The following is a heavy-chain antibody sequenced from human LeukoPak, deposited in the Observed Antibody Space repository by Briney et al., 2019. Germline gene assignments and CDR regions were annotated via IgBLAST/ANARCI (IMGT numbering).Heavy chain of an antibody. CDR3: ARYGDYAGGYFDY. D-gene: IGHD4-17*01. V-gene: IGHV3-48*03. Sequence: GGSLRLSCAASGFTFSSYEMNWVRQAPGKGLEWVSYISSSGSTIYYADSVRGRFTISRDNAKNSLYLQMNSLRAGDTAVYYCARYGDYAGGYFDYWSQGTLVTVSS. J-gene: IGHJ4*02. CDR2: ISSSGSTI. CDR1: GFTFSSYE.